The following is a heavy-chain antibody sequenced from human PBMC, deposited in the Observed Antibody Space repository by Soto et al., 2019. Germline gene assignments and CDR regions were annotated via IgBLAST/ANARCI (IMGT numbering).Heavy chain of an antibody. V-gene: IGHV1-18*01. Sequence: XVKVSCRASNYTFTSFGISWVRHAPGQGLEWMGWISAYNGNTNYAQKLQGRVTMTTDTSTSTAYMELRRMRSDDTAVYYCARDLGWETSFDYWGQGTLVTVSS. D-gene: IGHD1-26*01. CDR2: ISAYNGNT. CDR3: ARDLGWETSFDY. CDR1: NYTFTSFG. J-gene: IGHJ4*02.